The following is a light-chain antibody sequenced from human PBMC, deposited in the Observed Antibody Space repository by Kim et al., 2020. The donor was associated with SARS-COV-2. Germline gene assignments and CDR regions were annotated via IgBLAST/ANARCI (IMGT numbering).Light chain of an antibody. CDR2: VDTGGIVG. Sequence: CTRSGGYGNYKVDWDQKRPGRGPGCVMRVDTGGIVGSKGAGIPDRFSVSGSGPNRYRTIRDIQEEDEGDYHCGADHGTGGSNFVWVFGGGTRLTVL. CDR3: GADHGTGGSNFVWV. J-gene: IGLJ3*02. CDR1: GGYGNYK. V-gene: IGLV9-49*02.